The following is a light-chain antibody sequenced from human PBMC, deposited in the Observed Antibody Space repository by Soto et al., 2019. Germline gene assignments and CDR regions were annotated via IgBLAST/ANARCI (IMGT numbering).Light chain of an antibody. CDR2: SNN. CDR3: AAWDDSLNGVV. CDR1: SSNIGSNT. J-gene: IGLJ2*01. Sequence: QSVLTQPPSASGTPGQRVTISCSGSSSNIGSNTVNWYQQLPGTAPKLLIYSNNQRPSGVPDRFSGSKSGTSASVAISGLKSEDEADYYCAAWDDSLNGVVFGGGTKLTVL. V-gene: IGLV1-44*01.